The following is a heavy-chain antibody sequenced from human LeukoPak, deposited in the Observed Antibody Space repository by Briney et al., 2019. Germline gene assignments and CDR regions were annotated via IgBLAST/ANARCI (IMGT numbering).Heavy chain of an antibody. J-gene: IGHJ4*02. CDR1: GFTFSGYI. CDR3: ARDQWLDY. CDR2: ISSTSNTI. D-gene: IGHD6-19*01. Sequence: GGSLRLSCAASGFTFSGYIMNGVRQAPGEGLEWVSFISSTSNTIYYADSVKGRFTGSRDNDKNSLYLQMNSLRAEDTAVYYCARDQWLDYWGQGTLVTASS. V-gene: IGHV3-48*01.